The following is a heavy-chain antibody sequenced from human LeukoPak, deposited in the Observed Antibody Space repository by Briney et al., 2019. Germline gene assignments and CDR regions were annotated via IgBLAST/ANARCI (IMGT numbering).Heavy chain of an antibody. CDR1: GFSFSSYG. Sequence: GGSLRLSCAASGFSFSSYGMHWVRQAPGKGLEWVAVISYDGSNKYYADSVKGRFTISRDNSKNTLYLQMNSLRAEDTAVYYCAKDRGAYSPYYYGMDVWGKGTTVTVSS. CDR3: AKDRGAYSPYYYGMDV. J-gene: IGHJ6*04. D-gene: IGHD1-26*01. CDR2: ISYDGSNK. V-gene: IGHV3-30*18.